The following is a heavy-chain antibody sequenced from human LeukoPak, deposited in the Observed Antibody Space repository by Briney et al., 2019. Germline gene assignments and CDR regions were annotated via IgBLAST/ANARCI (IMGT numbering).Heavy chain of an antibody. CDR3: ARGRSTTTIFDY. D-gene: IGHD5-24*01. CDR2: ITGGGGT. CDR1: GFTVSSLF. V-gene: IGHV3-53*01. J-gene: IGHJ4*02. Sequence: GGSLRLSCAASGFTVSSLFMSWVRQAPGKGLQFVSLITGGGGTQYADSVEGRFTISRDNSKNTLFLQMNSLRVEDTAVYYCARGRSTTTIFDYGGKEPLVTVS.